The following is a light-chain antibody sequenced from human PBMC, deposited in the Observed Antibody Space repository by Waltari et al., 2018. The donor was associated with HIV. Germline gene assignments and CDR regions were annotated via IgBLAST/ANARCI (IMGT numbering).Light chain of an antibody. J-gene: IGKJ4*01. CDR1: QGIAGW. CDR3: QQANSFPLS. V-gene: IGKV1-12*01. CDR2: AAS. Sequence: DILLTQSPSSVSASVGDRVTITCRASQGIAGWLAWYQQKPGKAPKLLIYAASSLASGVPSRFSGSGSGTEFSLTISSLQPEDCAAYYCQQANSFPLSFGGGTKVEIK.